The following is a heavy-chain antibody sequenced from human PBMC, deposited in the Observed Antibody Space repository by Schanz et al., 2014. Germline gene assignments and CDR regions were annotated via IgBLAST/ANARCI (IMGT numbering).Heavy chain of an antibody. V-gene: IGHV3-30*04. CDR3: AKALKPYIASRNGLDV. J-gene: IGHJ6*02. D-gene: IGHD3-16*01. Sequence: QVQLVESGGGVVQPGRSLRLSCAASGFTFSNFAIHWVRQAPGKGLEWVAVVCYDASNEYYADSVKGRFTISRDNSKNTLYLQMNSLRPDDTAVYYCAKALKPYIASRNGLDVWGHGTTVTVSS. CDR2: VCYDASNE. CDR1: GFTFSNFA.